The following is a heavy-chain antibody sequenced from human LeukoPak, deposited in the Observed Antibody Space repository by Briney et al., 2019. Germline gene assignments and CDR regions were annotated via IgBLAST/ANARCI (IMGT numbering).Heavy chain of an antibody. J-gene: IGHJ4*02. CDR2: MKGGGET. Sequence: GGSLRLSCAASGFSFTNYAMSGVRQAPARGPEGLSSMKGGGETFYADSVKGRFTLSRDVSRNTVYLQLNDLRVEDTAIYYCARASWISTADAVWWGQGTQVTVSS. D-gene: IGHD2-2*03. CDR1: GFSFTNYA. CDR3: ARASWISTADAVW. V-gene: IGHV3-23*01.